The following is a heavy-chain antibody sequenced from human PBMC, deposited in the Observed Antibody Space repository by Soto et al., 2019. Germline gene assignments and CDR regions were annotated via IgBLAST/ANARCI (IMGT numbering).Heavy chain of an antibody. V-gene: IGHV4-59*11. Sequence: SETLSLTCTVSGGSISGHYWTWIRQPPGKGLEWIGYIFYSGNTNYNPSLRSRVTISVDTSKNQFSLKVNSVTTADTAMYYCARVGSSGWSPDYWGQGTLVTVSS. D-gene: IGHD6-19*01. J-gene: IGHJ4*02. CDR2: IFYSGNT. CDR3: ARVGSSGWSPDY. CDR1: GGSISGHY.